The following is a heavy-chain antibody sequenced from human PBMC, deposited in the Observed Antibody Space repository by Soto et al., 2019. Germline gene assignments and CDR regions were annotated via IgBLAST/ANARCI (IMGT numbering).Heavy chain of an antibody. J-gene: IGHJ6*02. D-gene: IGHD1-7*01. CDR3: AGDDYNWNYVYDIRRDYYYYGMDV. CDR2: IIPIFGTA. V-gene: IGHV1-69*06. Sequence: QVQLVQSGAEVKKPGSSVKVSCKASGGTFSSYAISWVRQAPGQGLEWMGGIIPIFGTANYAQKFQGRVTITADKSTSTAYMERSRLRSEYTAVYYCAGDDYNWNYVYDIRRDYYYYGMDVWCQGTTVTVSS. CDR1: GGTFSSYA.